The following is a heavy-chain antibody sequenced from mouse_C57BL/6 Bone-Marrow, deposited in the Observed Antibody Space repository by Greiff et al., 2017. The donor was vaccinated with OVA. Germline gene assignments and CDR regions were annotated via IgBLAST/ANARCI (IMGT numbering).Heavy chain of an antibody. CDR2: IYPRSGNT. V-gene: IGHV1-81*01. CDR3: ARSHYYGSSPAWFAY. Sequence: VQLQQSGAELARPGASVKLSCKASGYTFTSYGISWVKQRTGQGLEWIGEIYPRSGNTYYNEKFKGKATLTADKSSSTAYMELRSLTSEDSAVYFCARSHYYGSSPAWFAYWGQGTLVTVSA. J-gene: IGHJ3*01. CDR1: GYTFTSYG. D-gene: IGHD1-1*01.